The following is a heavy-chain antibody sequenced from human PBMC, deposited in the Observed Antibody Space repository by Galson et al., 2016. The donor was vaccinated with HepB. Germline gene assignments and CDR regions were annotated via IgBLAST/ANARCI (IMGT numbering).Heavy chain of an antibody. CDR1: GFTFSSYS. CDR2: TNGNGDIT. Sequence: SLRLSCAASGFTFSSYSMHWVRQAPGQGLEYVSATNGNGDITYYSDSVKGRFTISRDNSKNMLYLQMDSLRVGDMAVYYCARVGSGYDYWGQGTLVTVSS. J-gene: IGHJ4*02. D-gene: IGHD2-2*03. V-gene: IGHV3-64*02. CDR3: ARVGSGYDY.